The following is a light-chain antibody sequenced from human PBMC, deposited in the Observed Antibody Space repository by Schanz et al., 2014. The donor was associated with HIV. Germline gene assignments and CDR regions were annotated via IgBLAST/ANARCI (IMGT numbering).Light chain of an antibody. Sequence: QSVLTQPPSVSGAPGQTVTISCTGSSSNFGAGSDVHWYRHLPGTAPELLIYGNTNRPSEVPDRFSGSKSGTSASLAITGLQAEDEADYYCSSYTSSSSSWVVFGGGTKLTVL. CDR1: SSNFGAGSD. V-gene: IGLV1-40*01. J-gene: IGLJ2*01. CDR3: SSYTSSSSSWVV. CDR2: GNT.